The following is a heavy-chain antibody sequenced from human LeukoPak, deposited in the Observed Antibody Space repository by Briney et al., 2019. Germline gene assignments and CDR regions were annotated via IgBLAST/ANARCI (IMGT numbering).Heavy chain of an antibody. J-gene: IGHJ4*02. CDR2: IIPIFGTA. CDR1: GGTFSSYA. D-gene: IGHD4-17*01. CDR3: AREGEGAYGDYENY. V-gene: IGHV1-69*05. Sequence: GASVKVSCKASGGTFSSYAISWVRQAPGRGLEWMGRIIPIFGTANYAQKFQGRVTITTDESTSTAYMELSSLRSEDTAVYYCAREGEGAYGDYENYWGQGTLVTVSS.